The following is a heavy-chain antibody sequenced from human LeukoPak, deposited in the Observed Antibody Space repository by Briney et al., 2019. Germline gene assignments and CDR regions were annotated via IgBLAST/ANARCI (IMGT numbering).Heavy chain of an antibody. D-gene: IGHD3-22*01. Sequence: PGGSLRLSCATSGFTFRSHAMHWVRQSPGKGLEWVAQIWYDGSNKYYADSVKGRFSVSRDNSKNTLYLQMNSLRAEDTAVYYCAKWGMENSSGYSIDYWGQGTLVTVSS. CDR1: GFTFRSHA. J-gene: IGHJ4*02. V-gene: IGHV3-33*06. CDR2: IWYDGSNK. CDR3: AKWGMENSSGYSIDY.